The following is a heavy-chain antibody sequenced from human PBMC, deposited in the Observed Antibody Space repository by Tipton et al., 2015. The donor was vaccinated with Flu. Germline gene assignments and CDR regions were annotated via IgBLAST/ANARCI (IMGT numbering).Heavy chain of an antibody. V-gene: IGHV4-4*07. D-gene: IGHD1-26*01. CDR2: VDIRGIS. Sequence: TLSLTCSVYGASISEKGWCWIRLAAGKGLEWIGRVDIRGISQYNPSLQSRVTLPADASTNQVSLRLTHVTAADTDVYFCARDRLGGFDYWGQGTLVTVSS. CDR3: ARDRLGGFDY. J-gene: IGHJ4*02. CDR1: GASISEKG.